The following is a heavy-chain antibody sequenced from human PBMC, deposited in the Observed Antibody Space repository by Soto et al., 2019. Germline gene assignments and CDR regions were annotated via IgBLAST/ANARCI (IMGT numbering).Heavy chain of an antibody. J-gene: IGHJ5*02. Sequence: SETLSLTCAVSGGSISSSNWWSWVRQPPGKGLEWIGEVYHSGSTTYNPSLKSRVTISVDQSKNQFSLKLSSVTAADTAVYYCARESIAAAGVHWFDPWGQGTLVTVSS. CDR3: ARESIAAAGVHWFDP. CDR2: VYHSGST. V-gene: IGHV4-4*02. D-gene: IGHD6-13*01. CDR1: GGSISSSNW.